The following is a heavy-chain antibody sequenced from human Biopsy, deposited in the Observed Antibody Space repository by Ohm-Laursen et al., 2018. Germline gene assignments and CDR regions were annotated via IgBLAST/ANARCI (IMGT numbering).Heavy chain of an antibody. D-gene: IGHD2-8*01. J-gene: IGHJ4*02. CDR3: ARDPLNGHKHFDY. Sequence: ASVKVSCKASSYTFTDYNIHWMRQAPGQGLEWLGYINCKTGATNYAQKFQGTVTMTRDTSISTAYLALGSLRSADTVIYYCARDPLNGHKHFDYWGQGSLVTVSS. CDR2: INCKTGAT. CDR1: SYTFTDYN. V-gene: IGHV1-2*02.